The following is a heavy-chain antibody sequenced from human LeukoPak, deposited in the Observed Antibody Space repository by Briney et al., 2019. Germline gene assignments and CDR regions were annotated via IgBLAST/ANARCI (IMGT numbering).Heavy chain of an antibody. CDR1: GFTFSSYG. V-gene: IGHV3-33*06. D-gene: IGHD3-22*01. CDR3: AKDINYDSSGYFIDY. J-gene: IGHJ4*02. CDR2: IWYDGSNK. Sequence: GGSLRLSCAASGFTFSSYGMHWVRQAPGKGLEWVAVIWYDGSNKYYADSVKGRFTISRDDSKNTLYLQMNSLGAEDTAVYYCAKDINYDSSGYFIDYWGQGTLVTVSS.